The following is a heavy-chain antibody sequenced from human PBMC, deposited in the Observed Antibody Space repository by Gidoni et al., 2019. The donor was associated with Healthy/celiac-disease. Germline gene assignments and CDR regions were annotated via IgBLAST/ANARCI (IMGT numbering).Heavy chain of an antibody. J-gene: IGHJ4*02. CDR2: ISWNSGSI. Sequence: EVQLVESGGGWVQPGRSLRLSCAASGFTFDVYARHGVRQAPGKGLEWVLGISWNSGSIGYADSVKCRFTISRDNAKNSLYLQMNSLRAEDTALYYCAKDIEPSIAAPHFDYWGQGTLVTVSS. V-gene: IGHV3-9*01. CDR3: AKDIEPSIAAPHFDY. CDR1: GFTFDVYA. D-gene: IGHD6-6*01.